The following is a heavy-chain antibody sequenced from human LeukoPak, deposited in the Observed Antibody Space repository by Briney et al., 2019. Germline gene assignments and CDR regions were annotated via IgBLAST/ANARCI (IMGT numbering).Heavy chain of an antibody. D-gene: IGHD1-7*01. CDR3: ARNLRGNYRYSHYGMDV. J-gene: IGHJ6*02. V-gene: IGHV1-18*01. Sequence: GASVKVSCKASGYTFTSYGISWVRQAPGQGLEWMGWISAYNGNTNYAQKLQGRVTMTTDTSTSTAYMELRSLRSDDTAVYYCARNLRGNYRYSHYGMDVWGQGTTVTVSS. CDR1: GYTFTSYG. CDR2: ISAYNGNT.